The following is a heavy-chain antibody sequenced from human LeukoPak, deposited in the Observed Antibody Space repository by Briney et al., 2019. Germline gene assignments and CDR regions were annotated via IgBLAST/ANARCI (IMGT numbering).Heavy chain of an antibody. CDR3: ARDLRQLSGGY. D-gene: IGHD6-6*01. CDR2: ISSSSSTI. CDR1: GFTVSSNS. J-gene: IGHJ4*02. V-gene: IGHV3-48*01. Sequence: GGSLRLSCTVSGFTVSSNSWSWVRQAPGKGLEWVSYISSSSSTIYYADSVKGRFTISRDNAKNSLYLQMNSLRAEDTAVYYCARDLRQLSGGYWGQGTLVTVSS.